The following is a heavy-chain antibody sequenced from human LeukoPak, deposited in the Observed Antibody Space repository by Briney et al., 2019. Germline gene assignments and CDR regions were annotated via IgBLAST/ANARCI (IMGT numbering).Heavy chain of an antibody. CDR2: IKSKTDGGTT. V-gene: IGHV3-15*05. CDR1: GFTFSTYA. CDR3: AKVISSWNNY. D-gene: IGHD6-13*01. Sequence: GGSLRLSCAASGFTFSTYALSWVRQAPGKGLEWVGRIKSKTDGGTTDYAAPVKGRFTISRDDSKNTLYLQMNSLRAEDTALYYCAKVISSWNNYWGQGTLVTVSS. J-gene: IGHJ4*02.